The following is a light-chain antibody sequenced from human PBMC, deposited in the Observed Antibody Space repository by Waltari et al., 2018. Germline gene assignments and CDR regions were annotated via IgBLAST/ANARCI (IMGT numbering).Light chain of an antibody. CDR1: QSVSYSSDNKDC. V-gene: IGKV4-1*01. CDR3: HQYCSMPYT. Sequence: DIVMTQSPDSLPVSLGERATFNCKSSQSVSYSSDNKDCLAWYQQKPGQPPRVLIYGASTRESGVPDRFSGSGSGTDFSLTISSLQAEDVAVYYCHQYCSMPYTFGQGTKLEIK. J-gene: IGKJ2*01. CDR2: GAS.